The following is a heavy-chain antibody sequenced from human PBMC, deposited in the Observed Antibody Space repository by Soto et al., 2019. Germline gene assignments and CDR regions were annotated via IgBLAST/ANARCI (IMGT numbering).Heavy chain of an antibody. CDR2: INPSGGST. CDR3: ARHWVSTVTTLGDAFDI. Sequence: ASVKVSCKASGYTFTSYYMHWVRQAPGQGLEWMGIINPSGGSTSYAQKFQGRVTMTRDTSTSTVYMELSSLRSEDTAMYYCARHWVSTVTTLGDAFDIWGQGTMVTVSS. V-gene: IGHV1-46*01. CDR1: GYTFTSYY. J-gene: IGHJ3*02. D-gene: IGHD4-4*01.